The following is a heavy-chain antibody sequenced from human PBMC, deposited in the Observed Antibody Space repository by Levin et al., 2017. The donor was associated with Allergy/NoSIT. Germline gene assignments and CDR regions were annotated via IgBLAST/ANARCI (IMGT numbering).Heavy chain of an antibody. CDR3: ARYLAAARVLDY. J-gene: IGHJ4*02. V-gene: IGHV3-33*01. Sequence: GGSLRLSCAASGFTFSSYGMHWVRQAPGKGLEWVAVIWYDGSNKYYADSVKGRFTISRDNSKNTLYLQMNSLRAEDTAVYYCARYLAAARVLDYWGQGTLVTVSS. CDR2: IWYDGSNK. D-gene: IGHD6-13*01. CDR1: GFTFSSYG.